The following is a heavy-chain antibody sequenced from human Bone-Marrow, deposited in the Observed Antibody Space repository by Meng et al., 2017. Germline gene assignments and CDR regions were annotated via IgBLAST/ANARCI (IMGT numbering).Heavy chain of an antibody. D-gene: IGHD4-11*01. CDR3: ARGPTTMAHDFDY. J-gene: IGHJ4*02. Sequence: QGHLEEMGGRPLKSSETRSLTCVGSGGAFSDYYGSWIRQPPGKGLEWIGEINHSGSTNYNPSLESRATISVDTSQNNLSLKLSSVTAADSAVYYCARGPTTMAHDFDYWGQGTLVTVSS. V-gene: IGHV4-34*01. CDR2: INHSGST. CDR1: GGAFSDYY.